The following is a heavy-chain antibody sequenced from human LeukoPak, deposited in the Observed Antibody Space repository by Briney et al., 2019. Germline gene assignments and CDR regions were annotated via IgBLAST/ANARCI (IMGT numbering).Heavy chain of an antibody. CDR2: ISAYNGNT. V-gene: IGHV1-18*01. Sequence: ASVKVSCKASGYTFTSYGISWVRQAPGQGLEWMGWISAYNGNTNYAQKLQGRVTITTDTSTSTAYMELRSLRSDDTAVYYCARDPFRPTTVTLPRWAFDIWGQGTMVTVSS. CDR1: GYTFTSYG. D-gene: IGHD4-17*01. J-gene: IGHJ3*02. CDR3: ARDPFRPTTVTLPRWAFDI.